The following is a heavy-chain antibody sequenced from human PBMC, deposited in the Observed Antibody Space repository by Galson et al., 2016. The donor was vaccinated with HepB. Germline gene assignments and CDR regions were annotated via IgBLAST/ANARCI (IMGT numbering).Heavy chain of an antibody. V-gene: IGHV3-48*03. CDR3: ARDPDTSSKVDV. Sequence: SLRLSCAASGFTFSQFAVHWVRQVPGKGLESIARISSGGSPSYYAESVRGRFTISRDNSKNSLYLQLNSLRAEDTAVYYCARDPDTSSKVDVWGQGTSVIVSS. CDR1: GFTFSQFA. D-gene: IGHD5-18*01. CDR2: ISSGGSPS. J-gene: IGHJ6*02.